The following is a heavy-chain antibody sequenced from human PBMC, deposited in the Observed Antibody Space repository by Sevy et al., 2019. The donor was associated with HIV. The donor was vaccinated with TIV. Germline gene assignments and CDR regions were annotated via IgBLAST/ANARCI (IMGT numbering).Heavy chain of an antibody. CDR1: GFTFSSYS. Sequence: GGSLRLSCAASGFTFSSYSMNWVRRAPGKGLEWVSYISSSSSTIDYADSVKGRITISRDNAKNSLYLQMSSLRADDTALYYSARVPSTGRYGMDVWGQGTTVTVSS. V-gene: IGHV3-48*01. D-gene: IGHD3-10*01. CDR2: ISSSSSTI. J-gene: IGHJ6*02. CDR3: ARVPSTGRYGMDV.